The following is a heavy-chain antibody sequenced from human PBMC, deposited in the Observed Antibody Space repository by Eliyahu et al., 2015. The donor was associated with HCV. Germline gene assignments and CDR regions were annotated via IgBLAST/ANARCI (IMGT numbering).Heavy chain of an antibody. CDR2: INHSGIT. V-gene: IGHV4-34*01. Sequence: QVQLQQWGAGLLKPSETLSLTCAVYGGSFSGYYWSWIRQPPGKGLEWIGEINHSGITTYNPSLKSRVTISVDTSKNQFSLKLSSVTAADTAVYYCARLALSAIVLMEEQGNAFDIWGQGTMVTVSS. CDR3: ARLALSAIVLMEEQGNAFDI. CDR1: GGSFSGYY. D-gene: IGHD2-8*01. J-gene: IGHJ3*02.